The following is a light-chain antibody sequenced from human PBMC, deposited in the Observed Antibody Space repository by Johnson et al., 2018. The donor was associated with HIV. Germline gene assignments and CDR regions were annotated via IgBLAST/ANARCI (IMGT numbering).Light chain of an antibody. J-gene: IGLJ1*01. V-gene: IGLV1-51*02. Sequence: QSVLTQSPSVSAAPGQKVTISCSGSSSNIGNNFVSWYQVLPGTAPKLLIYKDNERPSGIPDRFSGSKSGTSATLGITGLQTGDEADYYCGTWVTSLSTGGVFGTGTKVTVL. CDR1: SSNIGNNF. CDR2: KDN. CDR3: GTWVTSLSTGGV.